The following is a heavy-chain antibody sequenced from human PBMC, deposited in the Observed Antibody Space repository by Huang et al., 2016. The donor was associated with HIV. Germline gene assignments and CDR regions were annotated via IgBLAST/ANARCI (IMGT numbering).Heavy chain of an antibody. CDR2: IRKTSCAT. J-gene: IGHJ4*02. D-gene: IGHD3-22*01. CDR1: GYTFSTYS. CDR3: VRDSSSGLQLRY. V-gene: IGHV3-48*01. Sequence: EVQLVESGGGLAQPGGSLRLSCVASGYTFSTYSMNWFRQAPGKGLEWVSYIRKTSCATSYAESVKGRFTVSRDNVKNSLYLQMNRLRVEDTAMYYCVRDSSSGLQLRYWGQGALVIVS.